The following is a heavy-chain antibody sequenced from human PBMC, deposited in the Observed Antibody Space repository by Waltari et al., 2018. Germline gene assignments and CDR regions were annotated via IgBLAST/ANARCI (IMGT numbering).Heavy chain of an antibody. CDR3: AKGGSGYYLYYFDY. CDR1: GFTFDDYA. Sequence: EVQLVESGGGLVQPGRYLRLSCAASGFTFDDYALHWVRQAPGKGLEWVSGISWNSGSIGYADSVKGRFTISRDNAKNSLYLQMNSLRAEDTALYYCAKGGSGYYLYYFDYWGQGTLVTVSS. V-gene: IGHV3-9*01. J-gene: IGHJ4*02. CDR2: ISWNSGSI. D-gene: IGHD3-22*01.